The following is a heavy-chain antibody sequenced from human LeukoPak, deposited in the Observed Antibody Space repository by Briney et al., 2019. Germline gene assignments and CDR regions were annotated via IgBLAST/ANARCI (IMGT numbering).Heavy chain of an antibody. V-gene: IGHV3-23*01. CDR1: GFTLSSYA. D-gene: IGHD3-10*01. Sequence: GGSLRLSCAASGFTLSSYAMSWVRQAPGKGLEWGSAISGSGGSTYYADSVKGRFTISRDNSKNTLYLQMNSLRAEDTAVYYCAKDRVLLWFGSNDAFDIWGQGTMVTVSS. CDR2: ISGSGGST. CDR3: AKDRVLLWFGSNDAFDI. J-gene: IGHJ3*02.